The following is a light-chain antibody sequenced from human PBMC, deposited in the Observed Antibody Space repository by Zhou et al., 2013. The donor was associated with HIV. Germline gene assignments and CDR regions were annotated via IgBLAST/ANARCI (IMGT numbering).Light chain of an antibody. CDR3: QQYNNWPLT. J-gene: IGKJ4*01. CDR1: QSISSNY. CDR2: GTS. V-gene: IGKV3-20*01. Sequence: DIVLSQSPGTLSLSPGESTTLSCRASQSISSNYLAWYQQKPGQAPRLLIYGTSTRATGIPDRFSGSGSGTDFTLTISRLEPEDFAVYYCQQYNNWPLTFGGGTKVEIK.